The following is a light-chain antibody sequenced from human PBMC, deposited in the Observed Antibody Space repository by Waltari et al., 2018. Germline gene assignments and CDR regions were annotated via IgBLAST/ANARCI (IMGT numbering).Light chain of an antibody. CDR1: QSLLHSNGNTY. CDR2: GSS. V-gene: IGKV2-40*01. CDR3: VQAIAFPYS. J-gene: IGKJ2*03. Sequence: IVMTQTPLSLPIPPGEPASISCRSTQSLLHSNGNTYLHWYLQKPGQSPQLLIYGSSNRASGVPDRFSGSGSGTDFTLKISKLEAEDVGIYYCVQAIAFPYSFGQGTKVEIK.